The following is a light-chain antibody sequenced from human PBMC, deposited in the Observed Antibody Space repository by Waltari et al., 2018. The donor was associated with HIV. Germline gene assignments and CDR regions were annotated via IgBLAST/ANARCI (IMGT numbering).Light chain of an antibody. CDR3: CTDAAKYVL. V-gene: IGLV2-11*01. Sequence: QSALTQPRSVSGSPGQSVTISCTRTGSDVGNFNFVSWYQHHPAKAPKLLIDDVTNRPSAVPARFSGSKSGDSASLTISGLQAEDEADYYCCTDAAKYVLFGGGTNLTVL. J-gene: IGLJ2*01. CDR2: DVT. CDR1: GSDVGNFNF.